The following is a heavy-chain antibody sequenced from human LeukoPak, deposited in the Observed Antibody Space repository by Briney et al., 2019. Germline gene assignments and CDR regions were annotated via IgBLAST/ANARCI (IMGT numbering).Heavy chain of an antibody. CDR3: ARDRRHPSYGIVDDAFDI. CDR2: IYYSGST. V-gene: IGHV4-59*01. CDR1: GGSISTYY. J-gene: IGHJ3*02. Sequence: PSETLSLTCTVSGGSISTYYWSWIRQPPGKGLEWIGYIYYSGSTNYNPSLKSRVTISVDTSKNQFSLKLNSVTATDTAVYYCARDRRHPSYGIVDDAFDIWGQGTMVTVSS. D-gene: IGHD5-18*01.